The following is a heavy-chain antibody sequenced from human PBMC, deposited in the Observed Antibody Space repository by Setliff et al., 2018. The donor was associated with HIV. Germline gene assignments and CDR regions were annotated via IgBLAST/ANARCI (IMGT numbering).Heavy chain of an antibody. CDR2: IGST. D-gene: IGHD6-19*01. CDR1: GGSASNSRYY. J-gene: IGHJ4*02. Sequence: SETLSLTCTVSGGSASNSRYYWAWIRQPPGKGLEYIGSTNYDPSLKSRVTILVDKSKNEFSLKFNSVTAADTAVYYCVMNGWYSLEYWGQGMLVTVSS. V-gene: IGHV4-61*05. CDR3: VMNGWYSLEY.